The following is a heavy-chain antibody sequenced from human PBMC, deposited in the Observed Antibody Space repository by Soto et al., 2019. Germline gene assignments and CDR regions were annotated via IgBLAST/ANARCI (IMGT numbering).Heavy chain of an antibody. CDR2: IYYSGST. D-gene: IGHD3-3*01. CDR3: ARFLAGVTIFGVVIRSYGMDV. CDR1: GGSISSYY. Sequence: PSETLSLTCTVSGGSISSYYWSWIRQPPGKGLEWLGHIYYSGSTNYNPSLTSRATIAADTPKHRFSLQLSSQPAADTAVYYCARFLAGVTIFGVVIRSYGMDVWAQGTTVTVS. V-gene: IGHV4-59*01. J-gene: IGHJ6*02.